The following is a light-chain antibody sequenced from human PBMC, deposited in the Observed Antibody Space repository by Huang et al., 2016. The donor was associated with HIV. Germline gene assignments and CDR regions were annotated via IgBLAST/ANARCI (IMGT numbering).Light chain of an antibody. V-gene: IGKV1-NL1*01. J-gene: IGKJ1*01. Sequence: DIQMTQSPSSLSSSVGDRVTITCRASQGISNSLAWYQQKPGEAPRLLLYATSKVESGVRTIFSGGGSGTHYVLTINTLQPEYFAIYYCQQYQSKPWTFGRGTKVDIK. CDR3: QQYQSKPWT. CDR1: QGISNS. CDR2: ATS.